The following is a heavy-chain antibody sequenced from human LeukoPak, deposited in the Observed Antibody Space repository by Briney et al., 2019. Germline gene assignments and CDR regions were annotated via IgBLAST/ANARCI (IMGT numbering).Heavy chain of an antibody. J-gene: IGHJ5*02. V-gene: IGHV4-4*08. CDR3: ARGGASCYGCHNWFDP. CDR2: IDKRGNT. CDR1: GDSIRTDY. Sequence: SETLSLTCSVYGDSIRTDYWSWIRQSPGKGLERIGKIDKRGNTQYNPSFESRVTVSSDTSKNEFSLKLNSVTSADTAIYYCARGGASCYGCHNWFDPWGQGTRVTVSS. D-gene: IGHD2-2*01.